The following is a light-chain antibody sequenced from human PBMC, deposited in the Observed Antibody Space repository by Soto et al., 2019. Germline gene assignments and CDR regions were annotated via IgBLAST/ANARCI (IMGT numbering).Light chain of an antibody. Sequence: QSALTQPRAGYASPGQSVAISCTGTSSDVGGYDYVSWYQQHPGKAPKLMIYDVHKRPSGVPDRFSGSKSGNTASLTISGLQDEDEADYYCCSFAGDPYVFGPGTKVPV. CDR3: CSFAGDPYV. CDR2: DVH. V-gene: IGLV2-11*01. J-gene: IGLJ1*01. CDR1: SSDVGGYDY.